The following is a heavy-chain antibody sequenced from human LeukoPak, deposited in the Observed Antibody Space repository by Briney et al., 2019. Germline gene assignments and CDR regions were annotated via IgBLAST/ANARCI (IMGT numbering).Heavy chain of an antibody. J-gene: IGHJ5*02. CDR3: ARAGLLWFGGESWFDP. CDR2: IYYSGST. D-gene: IGHD3-10*01. Sequence: SETLSLTCTVSGGSISSYYWSWIRQPPGKGLEWIGYIYYSGSTNYNPSLKSRVTISVDTSKNQFSLELSSVTAADTAVYYCARAGLLWFGGESWFDPWGQGTLVTVSS. V-gene: IGHV4-59*01. CDR1: GGSISSYY.